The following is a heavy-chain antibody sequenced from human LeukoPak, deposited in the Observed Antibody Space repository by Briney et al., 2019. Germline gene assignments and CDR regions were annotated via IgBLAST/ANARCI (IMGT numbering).Heavy chain of an antibody. CDR3: ARDGYCSSGSCYGSYDY. D-gene: IGHD2-15*01. V-gene: IGHV3-48*02. J-gene: IGHJ4*02. CDR1: GFIFSKYS. Sequence: GGSLRLSCAASGFIFSKYSMHWVRQAPGQGLEWVSYISSSSDTIYYADSVKGRFNISRDNAENSLYLQMTSPRDEDTAVYYCARDGYCSSGSCYGSYDYWGQGTLVTVSS. CDR2: ISSSSDTI.